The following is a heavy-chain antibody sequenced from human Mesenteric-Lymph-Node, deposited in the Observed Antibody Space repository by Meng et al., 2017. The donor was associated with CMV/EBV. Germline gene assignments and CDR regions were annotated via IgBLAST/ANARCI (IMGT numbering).Heavy chain of an antibody. CDR3: ARGFHFWNGYYRQYKAMDV. Sequence: GESLKISCAASGFSLDDHGMSWVRQGPGKGLEWVAGINWNGGSTYYADSVKGRLAISRDNAKNSLYLQMNNLRPEDTALYYCARGFHFWNGYYRQYKAMDVWGQGTTVTVSS. V-gene: IGHV3-20*04. D-gene: IGHD3-3*02. J-gene: IGHJ6*02. CDR1: GFSLDDHG. CDR2: INWNGGST.